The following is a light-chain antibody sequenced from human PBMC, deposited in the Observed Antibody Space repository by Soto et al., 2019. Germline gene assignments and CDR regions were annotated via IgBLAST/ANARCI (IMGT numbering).Light chain of an antibody. V-gene: IGKV3-15*01. CDR2: GAS. CDR3: QQYKSYPLT. J-gene: IGKJ4*01. CDR1: QSISSD. Sequence: EIDLTQSPATLSVSPGERATLSCRASQSISSDLAWYQQKPGQAPRLLIYGASTRATGIPARFSGSGSGTDFTLTISSLQPEDFATYYCQQYKSYPLTVGGGTKGDSK.